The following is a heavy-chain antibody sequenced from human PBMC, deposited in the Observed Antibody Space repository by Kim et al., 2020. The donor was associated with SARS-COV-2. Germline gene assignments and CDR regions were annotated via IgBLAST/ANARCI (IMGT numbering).Heavy chain of an antibody. V-gene: IGHV4-61*01. Sequence: SETLSLTCTVSGGSVSSGSYYWSWIRQPPGKGLEWIGCIYYSGNTYYNPSLKSRVTMSVDTSKNQFSLKLSSVTAADTAVYYCARATNECWSGYHYYFDYWGQGTLVTVSS. J-gene: IGHJ4*02. CDR2: IYYSGNT. CDR3: ARATNECWSGYHYYFDY. CDR1: GGSVSSGSYY. D-gene: IGHD3-3*01.